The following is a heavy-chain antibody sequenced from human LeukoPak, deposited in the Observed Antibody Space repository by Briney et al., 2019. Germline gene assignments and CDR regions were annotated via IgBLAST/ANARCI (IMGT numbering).Heavy chain of an antibody. Sequence: ASVKVSCKASGYTFTSYDINWVRQATGQGLEWMGWMNPNSGNTGYAQKFQGRVTITRNTSISTAYMELSSLRSEDTAVYYCARDAYYGSGSLRAYYYYYMDVWGKGTTVTISS. CDR2: MNPNSGNT. J-gene: IGHJ6*03. V-gene: IGHV1-8*03. CDR3: ARDAYYGSGSLRAYYYYYMDV. D-gene: IGHD3-10*01. CDR1: GYTFTSYD.